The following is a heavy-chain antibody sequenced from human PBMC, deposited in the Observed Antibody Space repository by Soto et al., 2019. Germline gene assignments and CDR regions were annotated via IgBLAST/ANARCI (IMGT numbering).Heavy chain of an antibody. V-gene: IGHV3-23*01. CDR3: ERCTVDTIVTSGWCHYLDP. D-gene: IGHD6-19*01. CDR2: VSGSGGTT. CDR1: GFTFSSSA. Sequence: PGGSLRLSCAASGFTFSSSAMSWVRQAPGKGLEWVSAVSGSGGTTYYADSVRGRFTISRDNSKNTLYLQMNSLRAEDTAIYFCERCTVDTIVTSGWCHYLDPWGQGTLVTVSS. J-gene: IGHJ5*02.